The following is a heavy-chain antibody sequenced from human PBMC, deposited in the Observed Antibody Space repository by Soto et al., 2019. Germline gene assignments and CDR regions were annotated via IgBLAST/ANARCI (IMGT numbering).Heavy chain of an antibody. CDR1: GFTFSSYG. Sequence: QVQLVESGGGVVQPGRSLRLSCAASGFTFSSYGMHWVRQAPGKGLEWVAVISYDGSNKYYADSVKGRFTISRDNSKNTLYLQMNSLRAEDTAVYYCAKENDYYGSGSYYWGSDYWGQGTLLTVSS. D-gene: IGHD3-10*01. CDR2: ISYDGSNK. V-gene: IGHV3-30*18. CDR3: AKENDYYGSGSYYWGSDY. J-gene: IGHJ4*02.